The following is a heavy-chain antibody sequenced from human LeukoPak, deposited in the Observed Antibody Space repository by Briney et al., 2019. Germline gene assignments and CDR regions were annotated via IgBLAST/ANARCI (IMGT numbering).Heavy chain of an antibody. D-gene: IGHD6-19*01. CDR2: IYYSGST. Sequence: SQTLSLTCAVSGGSISSGGYSWSWIRQPPGKGLEWIGYIYYSGSTNYNPSLKSRVTISVDTSKNQFSLKLSSVTAADTAVYYCASGGSSGWYDYWGQGTLVTVSS. J-gene: IGHJ4*02. CDR1: GGSISSGGYS. V-gene: IGHV4-30-4*07. CDR3: ASGGSSGWYDY.